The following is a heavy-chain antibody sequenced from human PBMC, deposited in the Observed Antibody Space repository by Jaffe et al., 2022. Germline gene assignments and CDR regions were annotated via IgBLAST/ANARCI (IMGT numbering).Heavy chain of an antibody. J-gene: IGHJ3*02. V-gene: IGHV1-3*01. CDR3: ARDLAVAGDAFDI. CDR1: GYTFTSYA. Sequence: QVQLVQSGAEVKKPGASVKVSCKASGYTFTSYAMHWVRQAPGQRLEWMGWINAGNGNTKYSQKFQGRVTITRDTSASTAYMELSSLRSEDTAVYYCARDLAVAGDAFDIWGQGTMVTVSS. D-gene: IGHD6-19*01. CDR2: INAGNGNT.